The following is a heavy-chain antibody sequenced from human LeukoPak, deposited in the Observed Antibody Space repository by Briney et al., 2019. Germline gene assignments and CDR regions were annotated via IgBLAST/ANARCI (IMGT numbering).Heavy chain of an antibody. CDR2: IYYSGST. Sequence: SETLSLTCTDSGGSVSSGSYYWSWIRQPPGKGLEWIGYIYYSGSTNYNPSLKSRVTISVDTSKNQFSLKLSSVTAADTAVYYCARLTLGGSFDYWGQGTLVTVSS. CDR1: GGSVSSGSYY. J-gene: IGHJ4*02. V-gene: IGHV4-61*01. D-gene: IGHD3-10*01. CDR3: ARLTLGGSFDY.